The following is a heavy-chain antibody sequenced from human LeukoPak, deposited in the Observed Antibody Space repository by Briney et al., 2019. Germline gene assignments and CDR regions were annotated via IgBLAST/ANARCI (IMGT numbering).Heavy chain of an antibody. CDR3: ATSSIASAGTVDY. J-gene: IGHJ4*02. CDR1: GFTFSSYI. V-gene: IGHV3-21*01. D-gene: IGHD6-25*01. Sequence: GGSLRLSCAASGFTFSSYIMSWVRQAPGKGPEWVSSISSSSAYIYYADSVKGRFTISRDNAKSSLFLQMNSLRDEDTAVYYCATSSIASAGTVDYWGQGTLVTVSS. CDR2: ISSSSAYI.